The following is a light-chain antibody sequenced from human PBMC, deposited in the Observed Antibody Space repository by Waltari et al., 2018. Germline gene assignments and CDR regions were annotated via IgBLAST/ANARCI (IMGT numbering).Light chain of an antibody. CDR2: DAS. J-gene: IGKJ4*01. Sequence: EIVLTQSPATLSLSPGERATLSCRASQSVSNYLAWYQQKPGQAPRLLIYDASNRATGIPARFSGSGSGTDSTLTISSLEPEDFAVYYCQQRSNWPPLTFGGGTKVEMK. CDR3: QQRSNWPPLT. CDR1: QSVSNY. V-gene: IGKV3-11*01.